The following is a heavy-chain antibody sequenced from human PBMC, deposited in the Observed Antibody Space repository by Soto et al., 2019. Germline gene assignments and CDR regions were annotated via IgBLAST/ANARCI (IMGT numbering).Heavy chain of an antibody. Sequence: PGGSLSLSCAASGFTFSTYGMHWVRQAPGKGLEWVAIIWYDGSNKYYADSVKGRFTISRDDSKNTLYLQMKSLRVEDTGVYFCAREAIAYDGGWYPRGFDPWGQGTLVTVSS. CDR1: GFTFSTYG. D-gene: IGHD6-19*01. CDR3: AREAIAYDGGWYPRGFDP. V-gene: IGHV3-33*01. J-gene: IGHJ5*02. CDR2: IWYDGSNK.